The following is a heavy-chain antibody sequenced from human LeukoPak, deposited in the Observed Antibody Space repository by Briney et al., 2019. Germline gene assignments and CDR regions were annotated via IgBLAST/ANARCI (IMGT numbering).Heavy chain of an antibody. J-gene: IGHJ4*02. CDR3: ATDPRYCGGDCYSFRD. Sequence: GASVKVSCKASGYTFTSYGISWVRQAPGQGLEWMGWISAYNGNTNYAQKFQGIVTMTEDTSTDTAYMELSSLRSEDTAVYYCATDPRYCGGDCYSFRDWGQGTLATVSS. D-gene: IGHD2-21*02. V-gene: IGHV1-18*01. CDR2: ISAYNGNT. CDR1: GYTFTSYG.